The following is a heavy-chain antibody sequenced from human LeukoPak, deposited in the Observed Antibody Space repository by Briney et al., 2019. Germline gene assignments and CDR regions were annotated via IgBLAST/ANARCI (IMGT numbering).Heavy chain of an antibody. V-gene: IGHV3-23*01. CDR3: VRVHCSGGGCYQRNDGLEI. Sequence: PGGSLRLSCAASGFTFSSYAMSWVRHAPGNGLEWVSAISGSGGSTYYADSVKGRFTIYRDNSKNTLYLQMNSLRAEDTAVYYCVRVHCSGGGCYQRNDGLEIWGQGTMVTVSS. CDR2: ISGSGGST. D-gene: IGHD2-15*01. CDR1: GFTFSSYA. J-gene: IGHJ3*02.